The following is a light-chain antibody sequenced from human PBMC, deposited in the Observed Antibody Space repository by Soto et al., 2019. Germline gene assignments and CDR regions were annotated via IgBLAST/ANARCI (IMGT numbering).Light chain of an antibody. CDR1: QSITSW. J-gene: IGKJ1*01. CDR3: QHYNMYSPWT. CDR2: EVS. V-gene: IGKV1-5*03. Sequence: DVQMTQSPSTLSASVGDRVTITCRASQSITSWLAWYQQRPGKAPKLLIYEVSSLQSGVPSRFSGSGSGTEFTLTISSLQPDDFATYYCQHYNMYSPWTFGQGTKVDIK.